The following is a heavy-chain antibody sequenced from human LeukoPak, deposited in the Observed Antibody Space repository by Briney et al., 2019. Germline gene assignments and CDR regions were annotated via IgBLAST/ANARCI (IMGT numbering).Heavy chain of an antibody. CDR3: ATGYISPDYYYYGMDV. CDR2: ITPFNGNT. D-gene: IGHD5-12*01. CDR1: GYTFTYRY. Sequence: ASVKVSCKASGYTFTYRYLHWVRQAPGQALEWMGWITPFNGNTNYAQKFQDRVTITRDRSMSTAYMELSSLRSEDTAMYYCATGYISPDYYYYGMDVWGQGTTVTVSS. V-gene: IGHV1-45*02. J-gene: IGHJ6*02.